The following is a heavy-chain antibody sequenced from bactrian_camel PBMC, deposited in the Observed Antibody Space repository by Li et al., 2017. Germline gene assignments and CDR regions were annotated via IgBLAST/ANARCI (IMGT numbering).Heavy chain of an antibody. CDR1: EFAFSMYV. CDR2: INTRGEI. CDR3: ATGTVGGTWFQCNY. V-gene: IGHV3S40*01. J-gene: IGHJ4*01. D-gene: IGHD6*01. Sequence: DVQLVESGGGLVQPGGSLRLSCAASEFAFSMYVMNWVRQASGKGLEWISAINTRGEIFYGAGMKGRFTISRDNGKNTVFLQMSSLTSDDTAIYYCATGTVGGTWFQCNYWGQGTQVTVS.